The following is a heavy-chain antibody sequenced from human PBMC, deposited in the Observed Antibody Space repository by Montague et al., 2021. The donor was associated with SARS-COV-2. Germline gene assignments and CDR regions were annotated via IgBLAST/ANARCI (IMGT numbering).Heavy chain of an antibody. V-gene: IGHV3-30-3*01. CDR1: GFTFSSFA. D-gene: IGHD3-10*01. J-gene: IGHJ6*02. Sequence: SLRLSCAASGFTFSSFAMHWVRQAPGRGLEWVAVISYDGSDKYYSNSXSVRGRFTISRDNSKNTLFLQMNSLRAEDTAVFYCARDRDGSGNFYNVFRYSYGMDVGGRGTAVTVSS. CDR2: ISYDGSDK. CDR3: ARDRDGSGNFYNVFRYSYGMDV.